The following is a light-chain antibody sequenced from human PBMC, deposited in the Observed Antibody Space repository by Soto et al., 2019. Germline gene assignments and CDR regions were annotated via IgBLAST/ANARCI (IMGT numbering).Light chain of an antibody. Sequence: QSVLTQPPSVSGAPGQRVTISCTGSSSNIGAGYDVHWYQQLPGTAPKLLIFDNNNRPSGVPDRFSGSKSGASASLAITGLQAGDEADYYCQSYDSSLSAYVFGTGTKLTVL. CDR3: QSYDSSLSAYV. CDR2: DNN. J-gene: IGLJ1*01. CDR1: SSNIGAGYD. V-gene: IGLV1-40*01.